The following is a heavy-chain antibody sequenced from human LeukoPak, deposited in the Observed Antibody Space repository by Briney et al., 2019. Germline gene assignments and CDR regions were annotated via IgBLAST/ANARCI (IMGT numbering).Heavy chain of an antibody. Sequence: ASVKVSCKASGGTFSSYAISWVRQAPGQGLEWMGGINPNSGGTNYAQKFQGRVTMTRDTSISTAYMELSRLRSDDTAVYYCARDLPRRIAVAGRFDPWGQGTLVTVSS. CDR3: ARDLPRRIAVAGRFDP. CDR1: GGTFSSYA. J-gene: IGHJ5*02. D-gene: IGHD6-19*01. CDR2: INPNSGGT. V-gene: IGHV1-2*02.